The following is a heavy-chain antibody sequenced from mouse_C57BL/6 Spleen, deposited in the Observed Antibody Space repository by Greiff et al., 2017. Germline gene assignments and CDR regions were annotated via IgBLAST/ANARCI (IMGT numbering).Heavy chain of an antibody. Sequence: ESGPGLVKPSQSLSLTCSVTGYSITSGYYWNWIRQFPGNKLEWMGYISYDGSNNYNPSLKNRISITRDTSKNQFFLKLNSVTTEDTATYYCARELGMYFDYWGQGTTLTVSS. CDR3: ARELGMYFDY. CDR1: GYSITSGYY. J-gene: IGHJ2*01. D-gene: IGHD4-1*01. CDR2: ISYDGSN. V-gene: IGHV3-6*01.